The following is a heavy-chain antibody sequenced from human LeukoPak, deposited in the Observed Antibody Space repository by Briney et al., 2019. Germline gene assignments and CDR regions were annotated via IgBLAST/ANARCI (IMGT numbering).Heavy chain of an antibody. CDR3: AGGDPFNYYMDV. V-gene: IGHV1-69*05. D-gene: IGHD4-17*01. J-gene: IGHJ6*03. CDR1: GGTFSGYA. CDR2: LIPLFGTT. Sequence: SVKVSCKASGGTFSGYAISWVRQAPGQGIEWLRGLIPLFGTTNCTRRFQGRITISTDESTTTAYMELSGLTFEDTAVYYCAGGDPFNYYMDVWGRGTTVSV.